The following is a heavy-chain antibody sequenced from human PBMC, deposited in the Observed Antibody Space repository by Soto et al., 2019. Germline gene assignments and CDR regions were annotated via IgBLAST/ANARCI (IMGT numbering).Heavy chain of an antibody. V-gene: IGHV3-15*01. CDR2: IKSKTDGGTT. D-gene: IGHD3-10*01. CDR1: GFTFSNAW. J-gene: IGHJ6*02. CDR3: TTQPLYYYGSGPDYYYYGMDV. Sequence: PGGSLRLSCAASGFTFSNAWMSWVRQAPGKGLEWVGRIKSKTDGGTTDYAAPVKGRFTISRDDSKNTLYLQMNSLKTEDTAVYYCTTQPLYYYGSGPDYYYYGMDVWGQGTTVTVSS.